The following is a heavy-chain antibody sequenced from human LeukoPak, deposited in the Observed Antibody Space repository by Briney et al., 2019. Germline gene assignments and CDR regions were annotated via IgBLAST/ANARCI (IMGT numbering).Heavy chain of an antibody. J-gene: IGHJ5*02. CDR2: INPSGGST. V-gene: IGHV1-46*01. Sequence: ASVKVSCKASGYTFTSYYMHWVRQAPGQGLEWMGIINPSGGSTSYPQKFQGRVTMTRDTSTSTVYMELSSLRSEDTAVYYCARGGLLWFGEYYPVPWGQGTLVTVSS. D-gene: IGHD3-10*01. CDR3: ARGGLLWFGEYYPVP. CDR1: GYTFTSYY.